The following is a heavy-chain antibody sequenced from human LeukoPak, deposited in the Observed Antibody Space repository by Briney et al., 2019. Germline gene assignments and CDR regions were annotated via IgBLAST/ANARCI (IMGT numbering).Heavy chain of an antibody. CDR1: GFTFSSNG. J-gene: IGHJ4*02. CDR2: ISGGGST. D-gene: IGHD3-10*01. V-gene: IGHV3-23*01. Sequence: GGSLRLSCAASGFTFSSNGMSWVRQTPGEGLEWVSAISGGGSTYYADPVKGRFTVPRDNSKNTLYLQMNSLRAEYTAVYYCATTTYLVHWGQGTLVTVSS. CDR3: ATTTYLVH.